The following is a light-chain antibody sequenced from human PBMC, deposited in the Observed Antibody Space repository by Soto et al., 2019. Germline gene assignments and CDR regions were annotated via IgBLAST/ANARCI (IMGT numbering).Light chain of an antibody. V-gene: IGKV3-20*01. CDR3: QQYGSSPRT. Sequence: EVVLTQSPGTLSMSPGERATLSCRASQSISRNYLAWYQQKPGQAPRLLIYGASSRATGIPDRFSGSGSGTDFALTISRREAEDFAVYYCQQYGSSPRTFGQGTKVEFK. J-gene: IGKJ1*01. CDR1: QSISRNY. CDR2: GAS.